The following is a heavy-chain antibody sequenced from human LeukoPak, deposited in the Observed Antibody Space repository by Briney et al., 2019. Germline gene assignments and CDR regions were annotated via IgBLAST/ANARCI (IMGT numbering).Heavy chain of an antibody. Sequence: GGSLRLSCAASGITFSSSWMSWVRQAPGKGLEWVANTKQDGSEKYYVDSVKGRFTISRDNGKNSLYLQMNSLRAEDTAVYYCARYQHNYYDFQGMDVWGKGTTVTVSS. CDR1: GITFSSSW. CDR3: ARYQHNYYDFQGMDV. V-gene: IGHV3-7*01. J-gene: IGHJ6*04. D-gene: IGHD3-3*01. CDR2: TKQDGSEK.